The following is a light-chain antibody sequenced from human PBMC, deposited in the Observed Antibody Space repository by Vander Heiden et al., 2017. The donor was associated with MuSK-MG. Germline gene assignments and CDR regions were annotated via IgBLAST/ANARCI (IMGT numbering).Light chain of an antibody. CDR2: GRS. J-gene: IGKJ1*01. V-gene: IGKV3-20*01. Sequence: EIVLTQSPGTLSLSPGERATLSCRASQSVKYLAGYQQKPGQAPRLLIYGRSNRATGIQDRCSDSGSGADFTRIIARMEPEDCEGNDCQYQAAFGQGTRVXMK. CDR3: QYQAA. CDR1: QSVKY.